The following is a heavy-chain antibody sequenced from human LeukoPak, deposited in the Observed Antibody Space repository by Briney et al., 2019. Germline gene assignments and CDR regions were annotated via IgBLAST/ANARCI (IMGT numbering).Heavy chain of an antibody. CDR3: ARGRVSVGDASGWSG. CDR2: LNPNSGGT. CDR1: GYTFTDYY. V-gene: IGHV1-2*02. Sequence: VKVSCKASGYTFTDYYMHWVRQAPGQGLEWMGWLNPNSGGTKYAEKFQGRVTMTRDTSINTAYMELSSLSSDHTAVYYCARGRVSVGDASGWSGWGQGTLVTVSS. D-gene: IGHD6-19*01. J-gene: IGHJ4*02.